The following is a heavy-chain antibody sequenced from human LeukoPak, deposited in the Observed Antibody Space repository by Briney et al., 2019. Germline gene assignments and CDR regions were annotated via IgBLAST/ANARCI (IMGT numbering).Heavy chain of an antibody. Sequence: ASVKVPCKTSGYTFTGYYLHWVRQAPGQGLEWMGWINPNSGATTYTQKFQGRVTMTGDTSISTAYMELSRLRSDDTAVYYCARIGLKSSGNYRLDYGGQGTLVTVSS. CDR2: INPNSGAT. CDR1: GYTFTGYY. J-gene: IGHJ4*02. V-gene: IGHV1-2*02. D-gene: IGHD3-22*01. CDR3: ARIGLKSSGNYRLDY.